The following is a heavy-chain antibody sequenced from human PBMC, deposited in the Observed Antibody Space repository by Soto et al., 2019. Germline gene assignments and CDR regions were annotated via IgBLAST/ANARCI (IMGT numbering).Heavy chain of an antibody. CDR3: ARDRAGAQYGLDV. CDR2: IYSGGDT. J-gene: IGHJ6*02. Sequence: PGGSLRLSCTVSGFTVSRNYMSWVRQAPGKRLEWVSIIYSGGDTYYADSVKGRFTISRDNAKNSLYLQMNSLRDEDTAVYYCARDRAGAQYGLDVWGQGTTVTVSS. CDR1: GFTVSRNY. V-gene: IGHV3-66*01. D-gene: IGHD1-26*01.